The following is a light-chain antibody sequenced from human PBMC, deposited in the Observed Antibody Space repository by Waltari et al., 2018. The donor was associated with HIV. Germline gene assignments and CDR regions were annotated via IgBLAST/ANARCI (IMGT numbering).Light chain of an antibody. CDR1: SGHSNYA. CDR2: VKKDGSH. CDR3: QTWATGIQI. J-gene: IGLJ2*01. Sequence: QLILTQSPSASASLGASVKLTCTLSSGHSNYAIAWHQQQPGKSPRFLMKVKKDGSHIKGDGIPDRFSGSSSGAERYLTISGLQSEDESYYYCQTWATGIQIFGGGTKLTVL. V-gene: IGLV4-69*01.